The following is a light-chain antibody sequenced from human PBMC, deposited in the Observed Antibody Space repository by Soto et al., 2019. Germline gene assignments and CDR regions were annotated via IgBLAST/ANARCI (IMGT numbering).Light chain of an antibody. Sequence: QSFLTQPPSASGTPGQTVTISCSGSSSNIGSNHVYWYQQFPGAAPKLLIHSNDQRPSGVPDRFSGSRSGTSASLAISGLRSEDEADYYCAAWDDSLRVVFGGGTKVTVL. CDR1: SSNIGSNH. CDR2: SND. V-gene: IGLV1-47*02. J-gene: IGLJ2*01. CDR3: AAWDDSLRVV.